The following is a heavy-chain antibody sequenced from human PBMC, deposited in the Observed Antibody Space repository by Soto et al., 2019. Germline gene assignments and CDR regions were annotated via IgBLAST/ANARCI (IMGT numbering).Heavy chain of an antibody. Sequence: ASVKVSCKASGYTFTSYGISWVRQAPGQGLEWMGWISAYNGNTNYAQKLQGRVTMTTDTSTSTAYMELRSLRSEDTAVYYCAREDIVVVPTWFDPWGQGTLVTVSS. D-gene: IGHD2-2*01. CDR1: GYTFTSYG. J-gene: IGHJ5*02. V-gene: IGHV1-18*01. CDR2: ISAYNGNT. CDR3: AREDIVVVPTWFDP.